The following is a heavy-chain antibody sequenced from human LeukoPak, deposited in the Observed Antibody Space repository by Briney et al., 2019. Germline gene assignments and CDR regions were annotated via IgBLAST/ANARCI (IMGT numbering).Heavy chain of an antibody. Sequence: GGSLRLSCAASGFTVSSNYMNWGRQAPGRGLEWVSVLYSGGTTYYADSVKGRFTISRDNSKNTLYLQMNSLRAEDTAVYYCARDCISTSCTDAFDIWGQGTMVTVSS. D-gene: IGHD2-2*01. CDR3: ARDCISTSCTDAFDI. V-gene: IGHV3-66*01. CDR2: LYSGGTT. CDR1: GFTVSSNY. J-gene: IGHJ3*02.